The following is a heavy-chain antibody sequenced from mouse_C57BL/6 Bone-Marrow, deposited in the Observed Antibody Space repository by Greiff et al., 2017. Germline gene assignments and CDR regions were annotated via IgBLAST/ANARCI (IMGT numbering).Heavy chain of an antibody. CDR1: GYTFTEYT. Sequence: QVQLQQSGAELVKPGASVTLSCKASGYTFTEYTIHWVKQTSGQGLEWIGWFYPGSGSIQYNEKFKDKATLTADKSSSTVNMELSRLTSEDSAVYFCAIHGRQLKSFNYFDYGGQGTTLTVSS. J-gene: IGHJ2*01. D-gene: IGHD3-2*02. CDR2: FYPGSGSI. V-gene: IGHV1-62-2*01. CDR3: AIHGRQLKSFNYFDY.